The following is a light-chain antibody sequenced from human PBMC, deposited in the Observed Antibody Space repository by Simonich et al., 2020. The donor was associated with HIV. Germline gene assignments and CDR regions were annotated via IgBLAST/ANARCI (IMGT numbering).Light chain of an antibody. V-gene: IGKV1-13*02. CDR3: QQYNSNYPT. J-gene: IGKJ1*01. CDR1: QGISSA. Sequence: AIQLTKSPSSLSASVGDRVTITCRASQGISSALDWYQQKPGKAPKLLIYKASTLKSGVPSRFIVSGSGTEFTLTISSLQPDDFATYYCQQYNSNYPTFGQGTKVEIK. CDR2: KAS.